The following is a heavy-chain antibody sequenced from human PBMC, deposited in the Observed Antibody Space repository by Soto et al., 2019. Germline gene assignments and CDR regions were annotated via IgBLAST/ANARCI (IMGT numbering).Heavy chain of an antibody. D-gene: IGHD3-9*01. CDR1: GFTFSSYS. Sequence: LRVSCAASGFTFSSYSMNWVRQAPGKGLEWVSSISSSSSYIYYADSVKGRFTISRDNAKNSLYLQMNSLRAEDTAVYYCARDLYDILTGYFDYWGQGTLVTVSS. V-gene: IGHV3-21*01. CDR3: ARDLYDILTGYFDY. J-gene: IGHJ4*02. CDR2: ISSSSSYI.